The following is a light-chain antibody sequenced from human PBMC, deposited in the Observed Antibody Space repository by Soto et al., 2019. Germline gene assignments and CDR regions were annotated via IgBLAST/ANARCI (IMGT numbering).Light chain of an antibody. CDR1: SSDVGGYNY. Sequence: QSALTQPPSASGSPGQSVTISCTGTSSDVGGYNYVSWYQQHPGKVPKLMIYEVSKRPSGVPDRFSGSKSGNTASLTVSGLQAEDEDDYYCSSYAGSNNAYVFGTGTKVTVL. CDR2: EVS. V-gene: IGLV2-8*01. CDR3: SSYAGSNNAYV. J-gene: IGLJ1*01.